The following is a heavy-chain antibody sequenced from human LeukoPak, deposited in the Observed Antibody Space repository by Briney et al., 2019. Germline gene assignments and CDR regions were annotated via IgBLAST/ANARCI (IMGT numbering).Heavy chain of an antibody. J-gene: IGHJ5*02. D-gene: IGHD1-7*01. CDR1: GYTFTSYG. Sequence: ASVKVSCKASGYTFTSYGISWVRQAPGQGLEWMGWISAYNGNTNYAQKLQGRVTMTTDTSTSTAYMELRSLRSDDTAVYYCARDSYNWNSNWFDPWGQGTLVTVPS. V-gene: IGHV1-18*01. CDR2: ISAYNGNT. CDR3: ARDSYNWNSNWFDP.